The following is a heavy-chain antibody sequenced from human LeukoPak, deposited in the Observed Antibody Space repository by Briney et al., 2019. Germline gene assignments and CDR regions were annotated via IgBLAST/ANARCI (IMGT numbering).Heavy chain of an antibody. CDR1: GFSFSSYG. J-gene: IGHJ4*02. V-gene: IGHV3-30*02. D-gene: IGHD6-19*01. CDR3: AKGQAVAGRGFDY. CDR2: IRYDGSNK. Sequence: PGGSLRLSGAASGFSFSSYGMHWVRQAPGKGLEWVAFIRYDGSNKYYADSVKGRFTISRDNSKNTLYLQMNNLRVEDTAVYYCAKGQAVAGRGFDYWGQGTLVTVSS.